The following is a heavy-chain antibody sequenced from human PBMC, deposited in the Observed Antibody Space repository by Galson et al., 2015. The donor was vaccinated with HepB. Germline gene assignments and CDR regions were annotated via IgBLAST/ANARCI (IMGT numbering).Heavy chain of an antibody. CDR2: INTNTGKP. D-gene: IGHD3-10*01. CDR3: TKDGGDSSGRHHFQH. Sequence: SVKVSCKASGYTFTTYAMNWVRQAPGQGLEWMGWINTNTGKPTYAPAFTGRNVFSLDTSVSTAYLEISSLRAEDTAVYYCTKDGGDSSGRHHFQHWGQGTLVTVSS. CDR1: GYTFTTYA. J-gene: IGHJ1*01. V-gene: IGHV7-4-1*02.